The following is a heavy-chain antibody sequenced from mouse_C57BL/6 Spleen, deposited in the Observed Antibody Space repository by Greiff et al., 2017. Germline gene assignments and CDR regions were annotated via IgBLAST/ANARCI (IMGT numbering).Heavy chain of an antibody. J-gene: IGHJ1*03. CDR2: FHPYNDDT. CDR1: GYTFTTYP. D-gene: IGHD1-1*01. V-gene: IGHV1-47*01. Sequence: VQVVESGAELVKPGASVKMSCKASGYTFTTYPIEWMKQNHGKSLEWIGNFHPYNDDTKYNEKFKGKATLTVEKSSSTVYLELSRLTSDDSAVYYCARGILRGRYFDVWGTGTTVTVSS. CDR3: ARGILRGRYFDV.